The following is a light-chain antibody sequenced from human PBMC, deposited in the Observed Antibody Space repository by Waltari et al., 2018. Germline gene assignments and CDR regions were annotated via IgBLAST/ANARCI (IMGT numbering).Light chain of an antibody. J-gene: IGLJ2*01. Sequence: QSALTQPASVSGSPGQSITISCTGTISDIGTYNFVSWFQQHPGNAPKLMIYDVNNRPSGVSDRFSGSKSGNTASLTISGLQAEDEADYYCNSYSSSSTPVVFGGGTKLTVL. CDR2: DVN. CDR3: NSYSSSSTPVV. CDR1: ISDIGTYNF. V-gene: IGLV2-14*03.